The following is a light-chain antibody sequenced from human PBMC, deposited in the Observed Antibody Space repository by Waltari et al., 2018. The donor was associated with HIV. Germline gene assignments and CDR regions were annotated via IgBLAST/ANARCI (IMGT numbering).Light chain of an antibody. Sequence: QSILTQPPSASGTPGQRVTVSCSGSRTNIGSTTVNWYQQLPGMAPKLLIYSNNQRPSGVPDRFSGSKSGTSASLAISGLQSDDEADYYCAAWDDSLGAHYVFGTGTKVTVL. CDR1: RTNIGSTT. CDR3: AAWDDSLGAHYV. V-gene: IGLV1-44*01. CDR2: SNN. J-gene: IGLJ1*01.